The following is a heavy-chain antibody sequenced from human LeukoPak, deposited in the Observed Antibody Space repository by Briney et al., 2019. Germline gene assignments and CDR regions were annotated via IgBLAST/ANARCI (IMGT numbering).Heavy chain of an antibody. Sequence: GGSLRLSCAASGFTFSSYSMNWVRQAPGKGLEWVSSISSSSSYIYYADSVKGRFTISRDNAKNSLYLQMNSLGAEDTAVYYCARNRIAVAGAFDYWGQGTLVTVSS. CDR1: GFTFSSYS. V-gene: IGHV3-21*01. D-gene: IGHD6-19*01. CDR3: ARNRIAVAGAFDY. J-gene: IGHJ4*02. CDR2: ISSSSSYI.